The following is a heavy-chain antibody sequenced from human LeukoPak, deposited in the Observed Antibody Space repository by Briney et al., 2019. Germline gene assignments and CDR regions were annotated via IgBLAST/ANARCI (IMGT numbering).Heavy chain of an antibody. V-gene: IGHV4-61*02. CDR3: ARGSSGWYQWFDP. CDR2: IYTSGST. Sequence: SETLSLTCTVSGGSISSGSYYWSWIRQPAGKGLEWIGRIYTSGSTNYNPSLKSRVTISVDTSRNQFSLKLSSVTAADTAVYYCARGSSGWYQWFDPWGQGTLVTVSS. CDR1: GGSISSGSYY. D-gene: IGHD6-19*01. J-gene: IGHJ5*02.